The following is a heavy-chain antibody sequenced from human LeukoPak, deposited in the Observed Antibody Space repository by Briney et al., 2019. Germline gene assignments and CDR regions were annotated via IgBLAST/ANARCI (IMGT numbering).Heavy chain of an antibody. CDR3: ARSRPMIVVVTSDGFDM. CDR1: GFTFSSYE. Sequence: GGSLRLSCAASGFTFSSYEMNWVRQAPGKGLEWVSYISSSGTTIYYADSVKGRFTLSRDNAKNSLYLQMNSLRAEDTAVYYCARSRPMIVVVTSDGFDMWGQGTMVTVSS. J-gene: IGHJ3*02. CDR2: ISSSGTTI. V-gene: IGHV3-48*03. D-gene: IGHD3-22*01.